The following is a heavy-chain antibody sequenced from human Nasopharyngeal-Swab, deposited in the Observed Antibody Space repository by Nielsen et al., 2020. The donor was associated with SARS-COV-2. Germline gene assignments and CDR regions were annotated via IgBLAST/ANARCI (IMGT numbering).Heavy chain of an antibody. CDR3: ARGAGATMAGNFDY. V-gene: IGHV1-46*01. D-gene: IGHD5-12*01. Sequence: WVRQASGQGLEWMGIINPSGGSTSYAQKFQGRVTMTRDTSTSTVYMELSSLRSEDTAVYYCARGAGATMAGNFDYWGQGTLVTVSS. CDR2: INPSGGST. J-gene: IGHJ4*02.